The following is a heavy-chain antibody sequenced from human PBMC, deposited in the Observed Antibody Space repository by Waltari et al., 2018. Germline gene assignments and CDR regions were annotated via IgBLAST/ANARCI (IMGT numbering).Heavy chain of an antibody. D-gene: IGHD1-1*01. CDR3: ARLGLGTAPDY. CDR2: ISYDGSNK. Sequence: QVQLVESGGGVVQPGRSLRLSCAASGFTFSSYAMHWVRQAPGKGLEWVAVISYDGSNKYYADSVKGRFTISRDNSKNTLYLQMNSLRAEDTAVYYCARLGLGTAPDYWGQGTLVTVSS. CDR1: GFTFSSYA. V-gene: IGHV3-30-3*01. J-gene: IGHJ4*02.